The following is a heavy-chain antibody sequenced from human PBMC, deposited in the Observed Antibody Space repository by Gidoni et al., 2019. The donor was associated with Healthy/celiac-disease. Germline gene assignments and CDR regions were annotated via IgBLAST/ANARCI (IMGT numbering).Heavy chain of an antibody. CDR2: IYYGGST. J-gene: IGHJ5*02. CDR1: GGSLSRGDYY. V-gene: IGHV4-30-4*01. CDR3: ARGGTLLWFGELLHNWFDP. D-gene: IGHD3-10*01. Sequence: QVQLKESGPGLVKPSQTLSLTCTVSGGSLSRGDYYWSWVRQPPGKGLEWIGYIYYGGSTYYNPSLKSRVTISVDTSKNQFSLKLSSVTAADTAVYYCARGGTLLWFGELLHNWFDPWGQGTLVTVSS.